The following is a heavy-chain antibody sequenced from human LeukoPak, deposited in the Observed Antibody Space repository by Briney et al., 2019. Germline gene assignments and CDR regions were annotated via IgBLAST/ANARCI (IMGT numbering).Heavy chain of an antibody. CDR3: ARDCSGGSCYQRGFDY. V-gene: IGHV1-2*02. D-gene: IGHD2-15*01. Sequence: ASVKVSCKASGYTFTGYYMHWVRQAPGQGLEWMGWINPNSGGTNYAQKFQGRVTMTTDTSTSTAYMELRSLRSDDTAVYYCARDCSGGSCYQRGFDYWGQGTLVTVSS. J-gene: IGHJ4*02. CDR2: INPNSGGT. CDR1: GYTFTGYY.